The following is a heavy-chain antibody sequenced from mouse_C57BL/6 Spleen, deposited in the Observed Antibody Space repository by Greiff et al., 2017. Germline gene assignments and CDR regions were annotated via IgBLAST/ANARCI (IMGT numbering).Heavy chain of an antibody. Sequence: EVKLQQSGPELVKPGASVKIPCKASGYTFTDYNMDWVKQSHGKSLEWIGDINPNNGGTIYNQKFKGKATLTVDKSSSTAYMELRSLTSEDTAVYYCATMVTTWDYAMDYWGQGTSVTVSS. D-gene: IGHD2-2*01. CDR3: ATMVTTWDYAMDY. V-gene: IGHV1-18*01. J-gene: IGHJ4*01. CDR1: GYTFTDYN. CDR2: INPNNGGT.